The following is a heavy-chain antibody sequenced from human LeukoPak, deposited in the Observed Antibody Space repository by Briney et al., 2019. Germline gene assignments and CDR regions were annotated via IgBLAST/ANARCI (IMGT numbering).Heavy chain of an antibody. Sequence: GGSLRLSCAASGVIISSYAISWVRQAPGPVLELVSAINGCGDNTYYADFVKGRFTISRDNSKSTVYLQMNSLRTEDTAVYYCAKDRVSPGFNWFDPWGQGTLVTVSS. CDR3: AKDRVSPGFNWFDP. V-gene: IGHV3-23*01. J-gene: IGHJ5*02. CDR2: INGCGDNT. CDR1: GVIISSYA. D-gene: IGHD2/OR15-2a*01.